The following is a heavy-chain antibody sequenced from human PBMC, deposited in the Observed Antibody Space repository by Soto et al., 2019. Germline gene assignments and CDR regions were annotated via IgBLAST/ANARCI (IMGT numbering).Heavy chain of an antibody. CDR2: IYYSGST. Sequence: SETLSLTCTVSGGSISNYYWTWIRQPPGKGLEWIGYIYYSGSTNYNPSLKSRVTISVDTSKNQFSLKLSSVTAADTAVYYCARQSCSSTSCYSWVSWFDPWGQGTLVTVSS. D-gene: IGHD2-2*01. J-gene: IGHJ5*02. CDR3: ARQSCSSTSCYSWVSWFDP. CDR1: GGSISNYY. V-gene: IGHV4-59*08.